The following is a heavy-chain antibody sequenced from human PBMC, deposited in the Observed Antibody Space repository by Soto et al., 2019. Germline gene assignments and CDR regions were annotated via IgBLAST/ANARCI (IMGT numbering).Heavy chain of an antibody. CDR3: ARGYSHYAH. V-gene: IGHV4-61*01. Sequence: SDSLSTTSTVSGGSLSSDSNLWTWIRQPPGKGLEWIGYIYYSGPTRYNPSLESRVTISIDSSKNQVSLNLTSVTAADTAVYYCARGYSHYAHWGRGTLVTVSS. D-gene: IGHD4-4*01. CDR1: GGSLSSDSNL. CDR2: IYYSGPT. J-gene: IGHJ4*02.